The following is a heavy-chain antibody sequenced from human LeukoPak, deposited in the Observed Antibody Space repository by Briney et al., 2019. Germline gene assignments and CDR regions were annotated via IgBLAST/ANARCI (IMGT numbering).Heavy chain of an antibody. V-gene: IGHV3-33*01. Sequence: PGRSLRLSCAASGFSFNNHAMHWVRQAPGKGLEWVAVIWSDGSNKYYIDSVKGRFTVSRDNSRDTLYLQMNSLRAEDTAVYYCARVSGYSGTWYVDYWGQGTLVTVSS. CDR1: GFSFNNHA. CDR2: IWSDGSNK. D-gene: IGHD6-13*01. CDR3: ARVSGYSGTWYVDY. J-gene: IGHJ4*02.